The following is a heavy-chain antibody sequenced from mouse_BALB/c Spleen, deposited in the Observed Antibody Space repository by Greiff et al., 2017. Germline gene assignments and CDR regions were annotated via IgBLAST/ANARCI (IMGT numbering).Heavy chain of an antibody. J-gene: IGHJ3*01. CDR3: ARRITTVSPFAD. CDR2: IYPGDGDT. Sequence: QVQLKESGAELVRPGSSVKISCKASGYAFSSYWMNWVKQRPGQGLEWIGQIYPGDGDTNYNGKFKGKATLTADKSSSTAYMQLSSLTSEDSAVYFYARRITTVSPFADWGQGTLVTVSA. D-gene: IGHD1-1*01. V-gene: IGHV1-80*01. CDR1: GYAFSSYW.